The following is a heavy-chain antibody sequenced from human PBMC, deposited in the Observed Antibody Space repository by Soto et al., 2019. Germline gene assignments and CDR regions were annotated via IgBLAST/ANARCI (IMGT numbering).Heavy chain of an antibody. CDR3: ASRYSSTWYYFGY. CDR1: GFTVSSNY. CDR2: IHSGGST. Sequence: GGSLRLSCAASGFTVSSNYMSWVRQAPGKGLEWVSVIHSGGSTYYADSVKGRFTISRDNSKNTLYLQMNSLRAEDTAVYYCASRYSSTWYYFGYWGQGTLVTVSS. D-gene: IGHD6-13*01. V-gene: IGHV3-66*01. J-gene: IGHJ4*02.